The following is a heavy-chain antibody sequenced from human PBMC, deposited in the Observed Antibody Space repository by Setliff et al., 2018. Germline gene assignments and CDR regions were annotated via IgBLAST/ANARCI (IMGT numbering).Heavy chain of an antibody. V-gene: IGHV3-74*01. J-gene: IGHJ4*02. CDR3: ARLRKDYGDYYYFDY. D-gene: IGHD4-17*01. Sequence: GGSLRLSCAASGFTFSGFSMHWVRQAPGKGLEWVSRIHSDGTTTAYADSVRGRVTISRDNAKNTLYLQMNSLRAEDTAVYYCARLRKDYGDYYYFDYWGQGTLVTVSS. CDR2: IHSDGTTT. CDR1: GFTFSGFS.